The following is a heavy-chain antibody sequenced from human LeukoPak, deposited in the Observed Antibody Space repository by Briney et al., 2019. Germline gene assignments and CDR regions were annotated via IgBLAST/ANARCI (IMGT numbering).Heavy chain of an antibody. CDR1: GYSISSGYY. CDR2: IYHSGST. V-gene: IGHV4-38-2*02. CDR3: ARPGYSYGFRDAFDI. D-gene: IGHD5-18*01. J-gene: IGHJ3*02. Sequence: SETLSLTCTVSGYSISSGYYWGWIRQPPGKGLEWIGSIYHSGSTYYNPSLKSRVTISVDTSKNQFSLKLSSVTAADTAVYYCARPGYSYGFRDAFDIWGQGTMVTVSS.